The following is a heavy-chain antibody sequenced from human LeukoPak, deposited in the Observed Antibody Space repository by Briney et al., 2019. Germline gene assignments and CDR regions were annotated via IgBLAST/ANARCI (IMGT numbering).Heavy chain of an antibody. V-gene: IGHV3-15*01. CDR1: GFTFSSYS. Sequence: GGSLRLSCAASGFTFSSYSMNWVRQAPGKGLEWIGRIKSKTDGETTNYAEPVRGRFTISRDDSKSAVYLQMNSLEIEDTAVYYCTTDLGTYYHGSQRLIPIDYWGQGTLVTVSS. CDR2: IKSKTDGETT. CDR3: TTDLGTYYHGSQRLIPIDY. D-gene: IGHD3-10*01. J-gene: IGHJ4*02.